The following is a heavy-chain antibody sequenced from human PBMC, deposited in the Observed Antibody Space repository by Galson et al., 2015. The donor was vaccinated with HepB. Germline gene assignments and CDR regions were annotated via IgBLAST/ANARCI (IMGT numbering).Heavy chain of an antibody. V-gene: IGHV3-15*07. CDR2: IKSKTDGGTT. CDR1: GFTFTNAW. Sequence: SLRLSCAASGFTFTNAWMNWVRQAPGKGLEWVGRIKSKTDGGTTDYAAPVKGRFTISRHDSHNTLYLQMNSLKTEDTAVYYCTTSDYGEYIVYYYYYMDVGGKGTTGTVSS. CDR3: TTSDYGEYIVYYYYYMDV. D-gene: IGHD4-17*01. J-gene: IGHJ6*03.